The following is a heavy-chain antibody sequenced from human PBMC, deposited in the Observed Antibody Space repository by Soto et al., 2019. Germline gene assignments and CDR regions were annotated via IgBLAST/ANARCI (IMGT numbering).Heavy chain of an antibody. CDR1: GGCFSGYY. Sequence: PSETLSLTCAVYGGCFSGYYWSWIRQPPGKGLEWIGEINHSGSTNYNPSLKSRVTISVDTSKNQFSLKLSSVTAAETAVYYCARGRGEYYDFWSGSWPGALNWFDPWGQGTLVTVSS. V-gene: IGHV4-34*01. D-gene: IGHD3-3*01. J-gene: IGHJ5*02. CDR3: ARGRGEYYDFWSGSWPGALNWFDP. CDR2: INHSGST.